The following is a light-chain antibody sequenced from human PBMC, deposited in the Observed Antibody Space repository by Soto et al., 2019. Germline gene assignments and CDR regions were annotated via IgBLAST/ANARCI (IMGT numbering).Light chain of an antibody. CDR3: QQYGSSLFT. V-gene: IGKV3-20*01. Sequence: EIVLTQSPGTLSLSPGERATLSCRASPSVSSKYLAWYQQKPGQAPRDLIYGTSIRASGVPERFRGGGSGNDFTLTITRLEPEDLAVYYCQQYGSSLFTFGPGPKVDFK. CDR1: PSVSSKY. CDR2: GTS. J-gene: IGKJ3*01.